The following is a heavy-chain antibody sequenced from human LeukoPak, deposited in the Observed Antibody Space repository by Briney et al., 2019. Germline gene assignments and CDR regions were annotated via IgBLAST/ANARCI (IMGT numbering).Heavy chain of an antibody. Sequence: GGSLRLSCAASGFTFSSYAMHWVRQAPGKGLEWVAVISYDGSNKYYADSVKGRFTISRDNSKNTLYLQMNSLRAEDTAVYYCERAAYGYFESSGPGTLVTVSS. CDR1: GFTFSSYA. CDR2: ISYDGSNK. D-gene: IGHD4-17*01. V-gene: IGHV3-30*04. CDR3: ERAAYGYFES. J-gene: IGHJ4*02.